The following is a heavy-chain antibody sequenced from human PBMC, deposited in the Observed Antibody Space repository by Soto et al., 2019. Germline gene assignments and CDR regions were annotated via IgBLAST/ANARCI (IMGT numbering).Heavy chain of an antibody. J-gene: IGHJ6*02. CDR3: SRVYGCYYILTATGGRMDV. CDR1: GFTFTNYY. D-gene: IGHD3-9*01. CDR2: ISNIAHSI. V-gene: IGHV3-11*01. Sequence: GGSLRLSCAASGFTFTNYYMSWVRQAPGKGLEWVSHISNIAHSIYYADSLKGRFTVSRDSAKNSLFLQMDSLRAEDTAVFYCSRVYGCYYILTATGGRMDVWGQGTTVTVSS.